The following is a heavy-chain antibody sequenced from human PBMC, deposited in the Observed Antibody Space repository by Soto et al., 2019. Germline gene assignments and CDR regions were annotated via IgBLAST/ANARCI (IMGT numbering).Heavy chain of an antibody. V-gene: IGHV3-74*01. CDR3: ARGGAMGVDY. D-gene: IGHD1-26*01. CDR2: IYFDGITT. Sequence: GGSLRLSCTASGFTFNTHWMHWVRQAPGKGLVWVSRIYFDGITTNYADSVKGRLTVSRGNAKNTVYLHVNTLRDEDTAVYYCARGGAMGVDYWGQGTLVTVSS. CDR1: GFTFNTHW. J-gene: IGHJ4*02.